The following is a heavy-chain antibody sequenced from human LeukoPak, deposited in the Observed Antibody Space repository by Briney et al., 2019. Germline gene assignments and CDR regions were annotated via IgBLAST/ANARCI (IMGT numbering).Heavy chain of an antibody. CDR3: ARHGIYYGLGSSYGLPNWFDP. D-gene: IGHD3-10*01. Sequence: PSETLSLTCTVSGVSISSTRYDWGWIRQPRGKGLEWIESIYYSGSTYYNPSLKSRVTMSVDRSKNPFSLKLISVTAADTAVYYCARHGIYYGLGSSYGLPNWFDPWGQGTLVTVSS. CDR1: GVSISSTRYD. V-gene: IGHV4-39*01. J-gene: IGHJ5*02. CDR2: IYYSGST.